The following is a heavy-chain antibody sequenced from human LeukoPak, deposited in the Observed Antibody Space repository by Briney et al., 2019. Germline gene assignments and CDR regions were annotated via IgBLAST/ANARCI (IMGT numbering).Heavy chain of an antibody. V-gene: IGHV4-59*11. J-gene: IGHJ2*01. CDR2: IYYSGST. CDR3: ARATSWDQRNCDRRHRYLDL. D-gene: IGHD2-2*01. Sequence: SETLSLTCTVSGGSMSSHYWSWIRQPPGKGLEWIGYIYYSGSTNHNPSLKSRVTISVDTSKNQFSLKLSSLTTADTAVYYCARATSWDQRNCDRRHRYLDLWGRGTLVT. CDR1: GGSMSSHY.